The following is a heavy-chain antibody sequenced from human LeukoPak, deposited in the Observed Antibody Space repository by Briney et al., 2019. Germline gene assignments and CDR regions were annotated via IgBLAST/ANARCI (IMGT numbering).Heavy chain of an antibody. V-gene: IGHV3-48*02. J-gene: IGHJ4*02. D-gene: IGHD3-10*01. Sequence: RGGSLRLSCAASGFTFSASNMNWVRQAPEKGLEWVSSISSGSSAIYYADSVRGRFTISRDNAKKSLYLQMNSLRDEDTAVHYCARGDGWFGELSNFDYWGQGTLVTVSS. CDR2: ISSGSSAI. CDR3: ARGDGWFGELSNFDY. CDR1: GFTFSASN.